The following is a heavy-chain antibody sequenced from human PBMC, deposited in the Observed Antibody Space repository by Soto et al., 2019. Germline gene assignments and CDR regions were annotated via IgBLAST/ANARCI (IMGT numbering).Heavy chain of an antibody. CDR3: ARARGGVVTADYYFDY. CDR2: IYYSGST. CDR1: GGSISSYY. Sequence: SETLSLTCTVSGGSISSYYWSWIRQPPGKGLEWIGYIYYSGSTNYNPSLKSRVTISVDTSKNQFSLKLSSVTAADTAVYYCARARGGVVTADYYFDYWGQGTLVTVSS. J-gene: IGHJ4*02. D-gene: IGHD2-21*02. V-gene: IGHV4-59*01.